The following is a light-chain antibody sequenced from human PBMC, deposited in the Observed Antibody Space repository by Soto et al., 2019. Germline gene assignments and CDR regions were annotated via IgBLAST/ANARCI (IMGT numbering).Light chain of an antibody. CDR3: AAWYDSLNGPV. V-gene: IGLV1-44*01. CDR2: DTN. J-gene: IGLJ2*01. Sequence: QSVLTQPPSASGTPGQTVTISCSGSSSNIGLNDVHWYRQLSGTAPQILIYDTNQQATGVPDRFSGSRSGTSASLAIHGLQSEDEADYHCAAWYDSLNGPVFGGGTKVTVL. CDR1: SSNIGLND.